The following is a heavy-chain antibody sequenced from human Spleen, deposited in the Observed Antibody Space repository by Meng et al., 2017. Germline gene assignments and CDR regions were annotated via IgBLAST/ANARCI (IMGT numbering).Heavy chain of an antibody. Sequence: ASVKVSCKASGYTFTSYDINWVRQATGQGLEWMGWMNPNSGNTGYAQKFQGRVTMTRNTSTSTAYMELRSLRSDDTAVYYCARDRDSSSWYLILYSSGWYYYDYWGQGTLVTVSS. CDR1: GYTFTSYD. D-gene: IGHD6-13*01. J-gene: IGHJ4*02. V-gene: IGHV1-8*02. CDR3: ARDRDSSSWYLILYSSGWYYYDY. CDR2: MNPNSGNT.